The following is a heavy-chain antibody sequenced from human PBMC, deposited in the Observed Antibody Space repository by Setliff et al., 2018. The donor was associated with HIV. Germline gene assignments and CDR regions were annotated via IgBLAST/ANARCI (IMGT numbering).Heavy chain of an antibody. J-gene: IGHJ6*03. CDR2: FDPKDGET. V-gene: IGHV1-24*01. CDR3: ATDGKQQVATVDHYYMDV. Sequence: ASVKVSCKVSGYTLTELSMHWVRQAPGKGLEWMGSFDPKDGETIYAQKFQGRVTMTEDTSTDTAYVELSSLRSEDTAVYYCATDGKQQVATVDHYYMDVWGKGTTVTVSS. CDR1: GYTLTELS. D-gene: IGHD6-13*01.